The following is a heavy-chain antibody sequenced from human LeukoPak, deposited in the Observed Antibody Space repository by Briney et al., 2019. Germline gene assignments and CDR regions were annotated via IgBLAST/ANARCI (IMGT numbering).Heavy chain of an antibody. D-gene: IGHD3-16*02. CDR3: AKVLWSYRYFDY. Sequence: GGSLRLSCAASGFTFSSYWMHWVRQAPGKGLVWVSHINTDGSSTTYADSVKGRFTISRDNAKNTLYLQMNSLSAEDTAVYYCAKVLWSYRYFDYWGQGTLVTVSS. CDR2: INTDGSST. J-gene: IGHJ4*02. CDR1: GFTFSSYW. V-gene: IGHV3-74*01.